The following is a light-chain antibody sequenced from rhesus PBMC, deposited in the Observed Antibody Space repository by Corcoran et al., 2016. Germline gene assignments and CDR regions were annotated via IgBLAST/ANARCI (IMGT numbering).Light chain of an antibody. CDR3: LQHHSYPLT. CDR2: AAS. J-gene: IGKJ4*01. Sequence: DIQMTQSPSSLSASVGDTVTITCRASQGSIRYLNWFQHKPGKAPKLLSYAASSLESGVPPRFSGSGSGTDCTRTICSLQPGGFAVYYCLQHHSYPLTFGGGTKVELK. V-gene: IGKV1-28*03. CDR1: QGSIRY.